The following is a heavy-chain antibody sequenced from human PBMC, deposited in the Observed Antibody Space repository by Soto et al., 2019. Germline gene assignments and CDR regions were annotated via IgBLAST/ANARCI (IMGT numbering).Heavy chain of an antibody. V-gene: IGHV3-33*01. CDR3: ARDRVNDFWSGYQLDY. J-gene: IGHJ4*02. Sequence: GGSLRLSCAASGFTFSSYGMHWVRQAPGKGLEWVAVIWYDGSNKYYADSVKGRFTISRDNSKNTLYLQMNSLRAEDTAVYYCARDRVNDFWSGYQLDYWGQGTLVTVSS. CDR2: IWYDGSNK. CDR1: GFTFSSYG. D-gene: IGHD3-3*01.